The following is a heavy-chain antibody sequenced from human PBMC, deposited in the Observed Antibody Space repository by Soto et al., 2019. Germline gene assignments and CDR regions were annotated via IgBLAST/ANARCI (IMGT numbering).Heavy chain of an antibody. CDR3: ARDRSVGDYADSIDY. V-gene: IGHV3-48*02. J-gene: IGHJ4*02. Sequence: PGGSFRLSGAASGFAFSSYSMNWVRQAPGKGLEWVSYISSSSSTIYYADSVKGRFTISRDNAKNSLYLQMNSLRDEDTAVYYCARDRSVGDYADSIDYWGQGTLVTVSS. CDR2: ISSSSSTI. D-gene: IGHD4-17*01. CDR1: GFAFSSYS.